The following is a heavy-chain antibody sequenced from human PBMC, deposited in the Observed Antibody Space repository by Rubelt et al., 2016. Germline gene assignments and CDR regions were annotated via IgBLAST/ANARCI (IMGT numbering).Heavy chain of an antibody. V-gene: IGHV3-23*01. Sequence: EVQVLESGGGLVQPGGSLRLSCSASGFTFSYDVSWVRQAPGKGLEWVSGTSGRGTYTYYAESVKGRFTISIDTSVYLQMNSLRAEDTAVYYCATDSPITGFDFDYWGQGTLVTVSS. D-gene: IGHD1-20*01. J-gene: IGHJ4*02. CDR1: GFTFSYD. CDR2: TSGRGTYT. CDR3: ATDSPITGFDFDY.